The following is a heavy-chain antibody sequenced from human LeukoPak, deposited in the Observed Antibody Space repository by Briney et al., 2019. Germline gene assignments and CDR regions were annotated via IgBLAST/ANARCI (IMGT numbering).Heavy chain of an antibody. CDR1: DGSTSRYY. D-gene: IGHD3-3*01. V-gene: IGHV4-59*12. Sequence: SETLSLTCNVSDGSTSRYYWNWIRQSPGGGLQWIGWIHHSGSAAYNHNPSLNSRVTISVGTSKNQFSLKLSSVTAADTAVYYCARVRFLEWFLRAFDIWGQGTMVTVSS. CDR2: IHHSGSA. CDR3: ARVRFLEWFLRAFDI. J-gene: IGHJ3*02.